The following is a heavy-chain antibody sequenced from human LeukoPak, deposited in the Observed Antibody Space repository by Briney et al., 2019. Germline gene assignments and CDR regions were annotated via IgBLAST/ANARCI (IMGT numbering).Heavy chain of an antibody. CDR1: GGSISSGGYS. J-gene: IGHJ4*02. V-gene: IGHV4-30-4*07. CDR2: IYYSGST. D-gene: IGHD2-15*01. Sequence: SETLSLTCAVSGGSISSGGYSWSWIRQPPGKGLEWIGYIYYSGSTYYNPSLKSRVTISVDTSKNQFSLKLSSVTAADTAVYYRARAGGGLEFPIDYWGQGTLVTVSS. CDR3: ARAGGGLEFPIDY.